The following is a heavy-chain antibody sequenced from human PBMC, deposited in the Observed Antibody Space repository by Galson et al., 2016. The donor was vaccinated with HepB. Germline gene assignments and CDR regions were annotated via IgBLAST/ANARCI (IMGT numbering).Heavy chain of an antibody. CDR1: GDTFSKYV. CDR2: ITPIFGTP. CDR3: ARDLLGGNSFDFDY. D-gene: IGHD4-23*01. J-gene: IGHJ4*01. Sequence: SVKVSCKASGDTFSKYVFAWVRQGPGQGLEWMGEITPIFGTPNYAQKFRGRLTITADESATTVYMDLSSLTSDDTAVYFCARDLLGGNSFDFDYWGQGALVTVSS. V-gene: IGHV1-69*13.